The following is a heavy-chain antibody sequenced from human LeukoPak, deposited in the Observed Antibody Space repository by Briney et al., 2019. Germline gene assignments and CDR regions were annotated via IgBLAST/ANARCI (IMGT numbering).Heavy chain of an antibody. CDR1: GFTFRSFT. D-gene: IGHD6-19*01. Sequence: GGSLRLSCAASGFTFRSFTMNWVRQAPGKGLEWVSSISSNSHDIYYGDSVKGRFTISRDNAKNSLYLQMNSLRAEDTAVYYCARDAVPIPRNRDYFMDVWGKGTTVIVSS. CDR2: ISSNSHDI. V-gene: IGHV3-21*01. CDR3: ARDAVPIPRNRDYFMDV. J-gene: IGHJ6*03.